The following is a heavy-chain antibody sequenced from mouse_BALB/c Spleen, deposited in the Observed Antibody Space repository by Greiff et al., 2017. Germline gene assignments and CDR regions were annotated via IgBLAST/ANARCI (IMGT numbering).Heavy chain of an antibody. V-gene: IGHV1-54*01. J-gene: IGHJ4*01. Sequence: VQLKQSGAELVRPGTSVKVSCKASGYAFTNYLIEWVKQRPGQGLEWIGVINPGSGGTNYNEKFKGKATLTADKSSSTAYMQLSSLTSDDSAVYFCARDYYGSSYGYAMDYWGQGTSVTVSS. D-gene: IGHD1-1*01. CDR2: INPGSGGT. CDR1: GYAFTNYL. CDR3: ARDYYGSSYGYAMDY.